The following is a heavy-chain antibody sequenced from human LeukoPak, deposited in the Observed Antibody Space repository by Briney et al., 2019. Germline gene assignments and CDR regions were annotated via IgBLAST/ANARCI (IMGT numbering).Heavy chain of an antibody. V-gene: IGHV3-23*01. CDR2: ISAAGT. CDR3: ARGGGNPDY. Sequence: GGSLRLSCTASGFTFSNYAVSWVRQAPGKGLEWVSSISAAGTFYADSFKGRLTISRDNSKDSLYLQMNTLRAEDTAVYYCARGGGNPDYWGQGTLVTVSS. D-gene: IGHD4-23*01. CDR1: GFTFSNYA. J-gene: IGHJ4*02.